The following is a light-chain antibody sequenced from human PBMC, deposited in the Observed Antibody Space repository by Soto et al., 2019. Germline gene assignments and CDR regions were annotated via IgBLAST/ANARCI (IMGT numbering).Light chain of an antibody. CDR3: QSYDSSLSAFYV. J-gene: IGLJ1*01. CDR1: SSNIGAGYD. Sequence: QSVLTQPPSVSGAPGQRVTISCTGSSSNIGAGYDVHWYQQLPGTAPKLLIYGNSNRPSGVPVRFSGSKSDTSASLAITGLQAEDEADYYCQSYDSSLSAFYVFGTGTKVTVL. V-gene: IGLV1-40*01. CDR2: GNS.